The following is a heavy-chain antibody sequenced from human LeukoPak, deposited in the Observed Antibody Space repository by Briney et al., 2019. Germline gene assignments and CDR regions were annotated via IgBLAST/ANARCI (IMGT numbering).Heavy chain of an antibody. CDR3: ARHNGWFDY. D-gene: IGHD2-8*01. CDR2: ISSSGSTV. Sequence: AGGSLRLSCAASGFTFSSYEMDWVRQAPGKGPEWVSYISSSGSTVDYADSVKGRSTISRDNAMNSLYLQMSSLRGDDTAFYYCARHNGWFDYWGQGTLVTVSS. V-gene: IGHV3-48*03. CDR1: GFTFSSYE. J-gene: IGHJ5*01.